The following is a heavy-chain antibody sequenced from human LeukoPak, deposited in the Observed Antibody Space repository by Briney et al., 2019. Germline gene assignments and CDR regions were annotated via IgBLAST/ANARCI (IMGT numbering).Heavy chain of an antibody. Sequence: PGGSLRLSCAASRFTFSNYWMSWVRQAPGKGLEWVANIKQDGSEKYYVDSVKGRFTISRDNAKNSMYLQMNSLRAEDTAVYYCARDPSYGSGSYLWFDYWGQGTLVTVSS. CDR1: RFTFSNYW. CDR3: ARDPSYGSGSYLWFDY. J-gene: IGHJ4*02. CDR2: IKQDGSEK. V-gene: IGHV3-7*01. D-gene: IGHD3-10*01.